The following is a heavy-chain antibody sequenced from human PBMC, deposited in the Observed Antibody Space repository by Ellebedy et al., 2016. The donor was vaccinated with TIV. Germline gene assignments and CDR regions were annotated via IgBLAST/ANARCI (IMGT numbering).Heavy chain of an antibody. J-gene: IGHJ3*02. CDR2: ISTDGSST. V-gene: IGHV3-74*01. CDR1: GFTLRSYW. D-gene: IGHD5/OR15-5a*01. Sequence: GGSLRLSCAASGFTLRSYWMHWVRQAPGQGLVWVSRISTDGSSTTYADSVKGRFTISRDMSNNTLYLQMNSLRGDDTAVYYCARAPEGVYMRSFDIWGQGTMVTVSP. CDR3: ARAPEGVYMRSFDI.